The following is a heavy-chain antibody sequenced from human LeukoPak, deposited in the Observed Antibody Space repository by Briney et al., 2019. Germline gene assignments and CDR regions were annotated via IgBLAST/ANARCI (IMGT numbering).Heavy chain of an antibody. J-gene: IGHJ1*01. Sequence: SETLSLTCTVSGYSISSGYYWGWIRQPPGKGLEWIGSIYHSGSTYYNPSLKSRVTISVDTSKNQFSLKLSSVTAADTAVYYCARGLRLFLAEYFQHWGQGTLVTVSS. V-gene: IGHV4-38-2*02. CDR1: GYSISSGYY. D-gene: IGHD4-17*01. CDR2: IYHSGST. CDR3: ARGLRLFLAEYFQH.